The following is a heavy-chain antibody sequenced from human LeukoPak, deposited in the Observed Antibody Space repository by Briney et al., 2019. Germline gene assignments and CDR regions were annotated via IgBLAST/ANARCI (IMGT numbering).Heavy chain of an antibody. Sequence: GGSLRLSCAASGFTFSGLGMHWVRQAPGKGLEWEAIIWYDGSNKYYGDSVKGRFTISRDNSRNTLYLQMNSLRAEDTAVYYCARDISTGGYPFDYWGQGTLVTVSS. J-gene: IGHJ4*02. D-gene: IGHD1-14*01. CDR2: IWYDGSNK. CDR1: GFTFSGLG. CDR3: ARDISTGGYPFDY. V-gene: IGHV3-33*01.